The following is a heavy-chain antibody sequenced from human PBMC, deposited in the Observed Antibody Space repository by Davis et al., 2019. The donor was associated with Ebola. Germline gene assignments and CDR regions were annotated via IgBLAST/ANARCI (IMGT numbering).Heavy chain of an antibody. V-gene: IGHV3-7*01. D-gene: IGHD6-13*01. CDR2: IKQDGSEK. J-gene: IGHJ6*02. CDR3: ARASIAAAGNYYYYYGMDV. Sequence: GESLKISCAASGFTFSSYWMSWVRQAPGKGLEWVANIKQDGSEKYYVDSVKGRFTISRDNAKNSLYLQMNSLRAEDTAVYYCARASIAAAGNYYYYYGMDVWGQGTTVTVSS. CDR1: GFTFSSYW.